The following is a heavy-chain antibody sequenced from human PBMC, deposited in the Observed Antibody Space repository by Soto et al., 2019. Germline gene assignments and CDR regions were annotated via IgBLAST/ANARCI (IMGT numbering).Heavy chain of an antibody. CDR2: TVSGGNT. CDR1: GFTFSSYA. J-gene: IGHJ4*02. Sequence: DVQLLESGGALVQPGGSLRLSCAASGFTFSSYAMSWVRQAPGKGLEWVSTVSGGNTYYADSVKGRFTISRDNSENTRYLQMISLRVEDMAIYYWGEGPQRSGWHYFYYWGQGNLVTVSS. V-gene: IGHV3-23*01. CDR3: GEGPQRSGWHYFYY. D-gene: IGHD6-19*01.